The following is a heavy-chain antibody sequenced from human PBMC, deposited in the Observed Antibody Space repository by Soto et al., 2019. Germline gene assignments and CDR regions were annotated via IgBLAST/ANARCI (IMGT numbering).Heavy chain of an antibody. Sequence: EVQLVESGGGLVKPGGSLRLSCAASGFTFSNAWMNWVRQAPGKGLEWAGRIKSKTDGGTTDYAAPVKGRFTISRDDSKNTLYLQMNSLKTEDTAVYYCTTDKAYYDFWSFYYYGMDVWGQGTTVTVSS. CDR1: GFTFSNAW. J-gene: IGHJ6*02. CDR2: IKSKTDGGTT. D-gene: IGHD3-3*01. V-gene: IGHV3-15*07. CDR3: TTDKAYYDFWSFYYYGMDV.